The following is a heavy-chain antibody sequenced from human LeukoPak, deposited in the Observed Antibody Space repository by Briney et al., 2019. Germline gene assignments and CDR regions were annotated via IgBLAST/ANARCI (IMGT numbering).Heavy chain of an antibody. V-gene: IGHV3-33*01. J-gene: IGHJ4*02. Sequence: GKSLRLSCATSGFTFSGYGMHWVRQAPGKGLEWVTVIWSDGSNKYYADSVKGRFTVSRDNSKNTLYLQMNSLRAEDTAVYYCARGYYAGRGHHFEYWGQGTLVTVSS. CDR1: GFTFSGYG. CDR2: IWSDGSNK. CDR3: ARGYYAGRGHHFEY. D-gene: IGHD3-22*01.